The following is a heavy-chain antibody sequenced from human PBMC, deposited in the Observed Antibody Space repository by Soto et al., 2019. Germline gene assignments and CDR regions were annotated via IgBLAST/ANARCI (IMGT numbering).Heavy chain of an antibody. Sequence: PGGSLILSCAASGFAFSTYAMSWVRHAPGKGLQWVSGVSGSGDTKYYAESVKGRFTISRDNSKNTLYLQMNSLRADDTAVYYCARTRDSSADFDCWGQGTLVTVSS. J-gene: IGHJ4*02. CDR1: GFAFSTYA. D-gene: IGHD6-25*01. V-gene: IGHV3-23*01. CDR3: ARTRDSSADFDC. CDR2: VSGSGDTK.